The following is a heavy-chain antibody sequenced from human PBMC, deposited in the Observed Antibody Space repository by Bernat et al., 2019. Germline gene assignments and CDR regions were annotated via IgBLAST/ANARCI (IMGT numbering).Heavy chain of an antibody. Sequence: QVQLQESGPGLVKPSGTLSLTCAVSGGSIYSSNWWSWVRQPPGEGLEWIGEIYPSGSTKYNPSLKSRVTMSVDKSKNHFSLRLSSVTAADTAVYYCARGLISGSYYNWFDPWGQGTLVTVSS. D-gene: IGHD3-10*01. CDR3: ARGLISGSYYNWFDP. J-gene: IGHJ5*02. CDR1: GGSIYSSNW. V-gene: IGHV4-4*02. CDR2: IYPSGST.